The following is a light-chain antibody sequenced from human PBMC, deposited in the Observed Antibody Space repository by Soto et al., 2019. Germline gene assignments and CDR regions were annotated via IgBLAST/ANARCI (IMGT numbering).Light chain of an antibody. J-gene: IGLJ1*01. CDR3: CSYVGSYTSYV. Sequence: QSVLTQPRSVSGSPGQSVTISCTETSSNAGGYNFVSWYQQHPGKAPKFMIYDVTKRPSGVPDRFSGSKSGNTASLTISGLQAEDEVDYYCCSYVGSYTSYVFGTGTKVTVL. CDR2: DVT. CDR1: SSNAGGYNF. V-gene: IGLV2-11*01.